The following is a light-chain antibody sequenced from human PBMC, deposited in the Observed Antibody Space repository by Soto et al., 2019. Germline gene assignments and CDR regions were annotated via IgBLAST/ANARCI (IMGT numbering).Light chain of an antibody. CDR2: EGT. CDR3: WSYASSSAYV. J-gene: IGLJ1*01. V-gene: IGLV2-23*01. Sequence: QSALTQPASVSGSPGQSITISCSGTTSDVGGYNLVSWYQQHTAKAPKLLIYEGTQRPSGVSSRFSGSKSGNTASLTISGLQAEDEADYYCWSYASSSAYVFGTVTKVTVL. CDR1: TSDVGGYNL.